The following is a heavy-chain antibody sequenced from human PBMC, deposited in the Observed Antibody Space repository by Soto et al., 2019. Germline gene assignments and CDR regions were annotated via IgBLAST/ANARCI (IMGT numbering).Heavy chain of an antibody. Sequence: WGSLRFPCASDTFTFSYAWMNRVRQAPGRGLERVGRIKGKAYGGTTDYAAPVTGRLTISRDDSKNTRYLQMNSLRTDYTARYYCPTDDNSGYYFHDWGQGTMVTGSS. CDR2: IKGKAYGGTT. V-gene: IGHV3-15*01. CDR1: TFTFSYAW. CDR3: PTDDNSGYYFHD. J-gene: IGHJ4*02. D-gene: IGHD3-22*01.